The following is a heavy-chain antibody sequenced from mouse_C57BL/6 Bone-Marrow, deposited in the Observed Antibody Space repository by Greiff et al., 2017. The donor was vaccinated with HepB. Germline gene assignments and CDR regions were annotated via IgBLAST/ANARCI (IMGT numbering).Heavy chain of an antibody. CDR3: ARWLRRGDY. CDR2: INPNNGGT. J-gene: IGHJ2*01. V-gene: IGHV1-26*01. CDR1: GYTFTDYY. Sequence: VQLQQSGPELVKPGASVKISCKASGYTFTDYYMNWVKQSHGKSLEWIGDINPNNGGTSYNQKFKGKATLTVDKSSSTAYMELRSLTSEDSAVYYCARWLRRGDYWGQGTTLTVSS. D-gene: IGHD2-2*01.